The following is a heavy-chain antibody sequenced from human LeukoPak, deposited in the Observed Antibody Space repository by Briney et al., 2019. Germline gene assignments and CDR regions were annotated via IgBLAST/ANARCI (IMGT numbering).Heavy chain of an antibody. J-gene: IGHJ4*02. Sequence: PSQTLSLTCAVSGGSISSGGYSWSWIRQPPGKGLEWIGYIYHSGSTYYNPSLKSRVTIPVDRSKNQFSLKLSSVTAADTAVYYCARGRIAVAGARGFDYWGQGTLVTVSS. D-gene: IGHD6-19*01. CDR2: IYHSGST. CDR1: GGSISSGGYS. CDR3: ARGRIAVAGARGFDY. V-gene: IGHV4-30-2*01.